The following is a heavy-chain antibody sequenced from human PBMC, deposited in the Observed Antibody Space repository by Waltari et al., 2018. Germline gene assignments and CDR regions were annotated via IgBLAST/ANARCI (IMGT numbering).Heavy chain of an antibody. D-gene: IGHD3-16*01. CDR1: GYRLASYW. J-gene: IGHJ3*01. V-gene: IGHV5-51*03. CDR3: ARHPLVWVASTQNAFDV. Sequence: EVQLVQSGAEVSKPGESLKISCMGSGYRLASYWLGWVRQMPGKGLEWMGIIFPGDSDTRYSPSFQGHVTISADTSNSTAYLQLTNLKASDTAMYYCARHPLVWVASTQNAFDVWGQGTMVTVSS. CDR2: IFPGDSDT.